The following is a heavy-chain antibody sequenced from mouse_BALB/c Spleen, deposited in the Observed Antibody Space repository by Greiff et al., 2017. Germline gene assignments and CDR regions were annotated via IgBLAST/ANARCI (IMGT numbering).Heavy chain of an antibody. CDR3: ARGELLWTYAMDY. CDR1: GYTFTSYY. Sequence: QVQLQQSGPELVKPGASVKMSCKASGYTFTSYYIHWVKQRPGQGLVWIGWIYPGDGSTQYNEKFEGKTTLTADKSSSTAYMLLSSLTSEDSAIYFCARGELLWTYAMDYWGQGTSGTVSS. J-gene: IGHJ4*01. V-gene: IGHV1S56*01. D-gene: IGHD2-1*01. CDR2: IYPGDGST.